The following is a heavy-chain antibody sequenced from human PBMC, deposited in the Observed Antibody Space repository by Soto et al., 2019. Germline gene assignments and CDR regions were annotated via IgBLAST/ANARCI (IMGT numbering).Heavy chain of an antibody. CDR3: VRGYCTTSPCSGDFQF. J-gene: IGHJ1*01. CDR2: IHPSGDT. Sequence: VASVKVPCKASVYKFTTYFIHWVRQAPGQGLEWMGMIHPSGDTGYAQKFRGRVTMTIDTSTTTAYMELRNLTSEDTAVYFSVRGYCTTSPCSGDFQFWGQGTLVTVSS. V-gene: IGHV1-46*01. D-gene: IGHD2-15*01. CDR1: VYKFTTYF.